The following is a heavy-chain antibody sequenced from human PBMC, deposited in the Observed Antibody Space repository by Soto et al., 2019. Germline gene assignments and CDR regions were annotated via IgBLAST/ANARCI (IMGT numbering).Heavy chain of an antibody. D-gene: IGHD3-22*01. J-gene: IGHJ5*02. CDR2: SYHGGST. CDR3: ARVGPWVPYYYDSSPYTFENWFDP. Sequence: PSETLSLTCAVSGYSINSGNYWGWLRQPPWKGLEWIGSSYHGGSTYYNPSLNSRVTLSIDMTNNNVSLILYSVTAADTAVYYYARVGPWVPYYYDSSPYTFENWFDPWGQGTLVTVSS. V-gene: IGHV4-38-2*01. CDR1: GYSINSGNY.